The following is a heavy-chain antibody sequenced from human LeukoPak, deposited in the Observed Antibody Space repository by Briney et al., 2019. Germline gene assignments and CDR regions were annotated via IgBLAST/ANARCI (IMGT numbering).Heavy chain of an antibody. J-gene: IGHJ4*02. CDR1: GITFSSDW. Sequence: GGSLRLSRAASGITFSSDWMSWVRQAPGKGLEWVANIKQDGSEKYYVDSVKGRFTISRDNAKNSLYLQMNSLRVEDTAVYYCARIVGGYPFDYWGQGTLVTVSS. CDR3: ARIVGGYPFDY. V-gene: IGHV3-7*01. CDR2: IKQDGSEK. D-gene: IGHD5-12*01.